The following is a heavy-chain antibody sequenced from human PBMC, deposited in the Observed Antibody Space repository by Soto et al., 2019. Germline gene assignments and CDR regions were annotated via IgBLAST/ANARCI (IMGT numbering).Heavy chain of an antibody. Sequence: PGGSLGLSFAASGFTFSSYSMNWFRQAPGKGLEWVSYISSSSSTIYYADSVKGRFTISRDNAKNSLYLQMNSLRAEDTAVYYCARDKGTSPLDYWGQGTLVTVSS. D-gene: IGHD1-1*01. CDR1: GFTFSSYS. J-gene: IGHJ4*02. CDR3: ARDKGTSPLDY. V-gene: IGHV3-48*01. CDR2: ISSSSSTI.